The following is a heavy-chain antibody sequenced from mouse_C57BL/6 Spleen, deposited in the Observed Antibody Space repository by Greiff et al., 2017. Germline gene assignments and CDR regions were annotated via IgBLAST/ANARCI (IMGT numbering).Heavy chain of an antibody. CDR2: IYPRSGNT. CDR3: ARRGTYYGNYDWFAY. D-gene: IGHD2-10*01. J-gene: IGHJ3*01. Sequence: QVQLQQSGAELARPGASVKLSCKASGYTFTSYGISWVKQRTGQGLEWIGEIYPRSGNTYYNEQFKGKATLTAYKSASTAYMELRSLTSADSAGYFCARRGTYYGNYDWFAYWGQGTLVTVSA. CDR1: GYTFTSYG. V-gene: IGHV1-81*01.